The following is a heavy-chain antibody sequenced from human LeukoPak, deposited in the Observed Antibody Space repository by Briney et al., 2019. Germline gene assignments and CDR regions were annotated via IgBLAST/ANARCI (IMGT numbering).Heavy chain of an antibody. CDR2: TNPGGSNT. CDR3: ARSNQADDY. V-gene: IGHV3-74*01. D-gene: IGHD1-14*01. CDR1: GFTFSNYW. Sequence: GGSLRLSCAASGFTFSNYWMHWVRQVPGKGLVWVSRTNPGGSNTAYADSVKGRFTISRDNARNTLYLQMDSRRAEDTAVYYCARSNQADDYWGQGTLVTVSS. J-gene: IGHJ4*02.